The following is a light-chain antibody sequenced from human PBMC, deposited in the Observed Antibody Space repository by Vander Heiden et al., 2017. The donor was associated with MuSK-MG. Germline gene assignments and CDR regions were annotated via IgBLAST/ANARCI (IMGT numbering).Light chain of an antibody. Sequence: EIVLTQSPGTLSLYPGERATLSCRARQSVSSTFLAWYQQKPGQAPRLLIFGASSRATGIPDRFSGSGSGTDFTLTISRLEAEDFAVYYCQQYGTSPITFGQGTRLEIK. CDR3: QQYGTSPIT. CDR2: GAS. J-gene: IGKJ5*01. V-gene: IGKV3-20*01. CDR1: QSVSSTF.